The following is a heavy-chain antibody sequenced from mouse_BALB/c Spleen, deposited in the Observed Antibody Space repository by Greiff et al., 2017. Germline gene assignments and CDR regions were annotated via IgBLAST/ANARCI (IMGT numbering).Heavy chain of an antibody. D-gene: IGHD2-10*02. Sequence: LQQPGSELVRPGAPVKLSCKASGYTFTSYWMHWVKQRPGQGLEWIGNIYPGSGSTNYDEKFKSKATLTVDTSSSTAYMQLSSLTSEDSAVYYCTRDGLEGAWFAYWGQGTLVTVSA. V-gene: IGHV1S22*01. CDR1: GYTFTSYW. J-gene: IGHJ3*01. CDR3: TRDGLEGAWFAY. CDR2: IYPGSGST.